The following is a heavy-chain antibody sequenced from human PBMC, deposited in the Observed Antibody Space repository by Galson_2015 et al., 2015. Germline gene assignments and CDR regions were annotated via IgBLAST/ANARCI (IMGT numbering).Heavy chain of an antibody. D-gene: IGHD6-13*01. Sequence: SLRLSCAGSGFNFSLYWMYWVRHAPGKGLVWVSFINTDGKTTTHADSVKGRFTVSRDNAKNTLYLQMNSLRAEDTAVYYCAKLGGIAAAGKTSGGLDYWGQGTLVTVSS. CDR1: GFNFSLYW. CDR2: INTDGKTT. V-gene: IGHV3-74*01. J-gene: IGHJ4*02. CDR3: AKLGGIAAAGKTSGGLDY.